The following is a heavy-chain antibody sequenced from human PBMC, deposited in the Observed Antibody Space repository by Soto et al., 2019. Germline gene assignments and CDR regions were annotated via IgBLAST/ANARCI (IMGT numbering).Heavy chain of an antibody. CDR3: ARGSEDSYPGSRIFDF. V-gene: IGHV3-23*01. Sequence: EVQLLVSGGDLVQPGGSLRLSRVPSGLTFGSRAMIWGRQAPGEGLEWVSTITDNGGDSKSADSVRGRFAISRDNSKNILYLQMNSLRAEDSAVYYCARGSEDSYPGSRIFDFWGRGTLVSVSS. J-gene: IGHJ4*02. D-gene: IGHD3-10*01. CDR2: ITDNGGDS. CDR1: GLTFGSRA.